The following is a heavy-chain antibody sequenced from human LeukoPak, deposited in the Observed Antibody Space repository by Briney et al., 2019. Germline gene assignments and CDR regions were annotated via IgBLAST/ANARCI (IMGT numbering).Heavy chain of an antibody. J-gene: IGHJ4*02. Sequence: PGGSLRLSCAASGFTFSNAWMSWVRQAPGKGLEWVGRIKSKTDGGTTDYAAPVKGRFTISRDDSKNTLYLQMNSLKTEDTAVYYCTTEPMVTAMGSPFDYWGQGTLVTVSS. CDR3: TTEPMVTAMGSPFDY. D-gene: IGHD2-21*02. CDR2: IKSKTDGGTT. CDR1: GFTFSNAW. V-gene: IGHV3-15*01.